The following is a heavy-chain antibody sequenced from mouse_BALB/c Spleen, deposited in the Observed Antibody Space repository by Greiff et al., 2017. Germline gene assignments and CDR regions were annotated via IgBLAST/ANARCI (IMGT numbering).Heavy chain of an antibody. Sequence: EVKLMESGGGLVKPGGSLKLSCAASGFTFSDYYMYWVRQTPEKRLEWVATISDGGSYTYYPDSVKGRFTISRDNAKNNLYLQMSSLKSEDTAMYYCAREGGYGNYWCAYWGQGTLVTVSA. V-gene: IGHV5-4*02. CDR2: ISDGGSYT. J-gene: IGHJ3*01. CDR1: GFTFSDYY. CDR3: AREGGYGNYWCAY. D-gene: IGHD2-1*01.